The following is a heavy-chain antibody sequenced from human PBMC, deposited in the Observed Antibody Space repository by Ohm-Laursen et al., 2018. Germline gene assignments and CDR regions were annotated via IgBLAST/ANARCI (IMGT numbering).Heavy chain of an antibody. CDR3: ARDRDLAFDY. V-gene: IGHV3-23*01. CDR1: GSSFGSYV. CDR2: ITGSGGST. Sequence: SLRLSCAASGSSFGSYVMNWVRQAPGEGLEWVSSITGSGGSTYYADSVKGRFTISRDNAKNSLYLQMNSLRAEDTAVYYCARDRDLAFDYWGQGTPVTVSS. J-gene: IGHJ4*02.